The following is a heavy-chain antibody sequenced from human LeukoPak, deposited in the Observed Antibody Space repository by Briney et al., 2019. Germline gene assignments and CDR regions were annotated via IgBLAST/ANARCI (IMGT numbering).Heavy chain of an antibody. D-gene: IGHD6-19*01. V-gene: IGHV3-23*01. CDR1: GFTFNSYA. CDR2: ISGSGTST. J-gene: IGHJ5*02. CDR3: AKGTYTSGWYVS. Sequence: GGSLRLSCAASGFTFNSYAMSWVRQAPGKGLEWVSVISGSGTSTYYADSVKGRFTISRDNSNNTLFLQMNSLRAEDTALYHCAKGTYTSGWYVSWGQGILVTVSS.